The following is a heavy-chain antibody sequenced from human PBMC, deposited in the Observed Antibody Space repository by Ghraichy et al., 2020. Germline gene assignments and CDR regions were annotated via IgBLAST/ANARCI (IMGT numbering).Heavy chain of an antibody. J-gene: IGHJ4*02. CDR2: IKEDGSEK. V-gene: IGHV3-7*01. CDR1: GFTFGNYW. Sequence: GESLNISCAASGFTFGNYWMSWVRQAPGKGLEWVANIKEDGSEKYYGDSVKGRFTIFRDNAMNSVYLQMNSLRAEDTAVYYCARFRPFDYWGQGTLVTVSS. CDR3: ARFRPFDY.